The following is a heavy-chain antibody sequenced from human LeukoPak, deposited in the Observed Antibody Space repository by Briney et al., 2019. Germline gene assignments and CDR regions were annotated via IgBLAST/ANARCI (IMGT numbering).Heavy chain of an antibody. Sequence: PGRSLRLSCAASGLTFGDYAMNWVRQAPGKGLEWVGFIRDKVHGGTPEYVASVKGRFTISRDDSKSIAYLQMNGLKTEDTAVYYCTPLQVTWGQGTLVTVSS. D-gene: IGHD2-21*02. CDR1: GLTFGDYA. V-gene: IGHV3-49*04. CDR2: IRDKVHGGTP. CDR3: TPLQVT. J-gene: IGHJ4*02.